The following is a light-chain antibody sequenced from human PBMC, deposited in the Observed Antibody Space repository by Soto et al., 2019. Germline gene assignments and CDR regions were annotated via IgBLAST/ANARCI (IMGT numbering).Light chain of an antibody. V-gene: IGLV2-11*01. J-gene: IGLJ1*01. CDR2: DVN. CDR3: CSYAGSYTHYV. CDR1: SSDVGGYNY. Sequence: QSVLTQPRSVSGAPGQSVTISCTGTSSDVGGYNYVSWYQHHPGKAPKLMIYDVNKRPSGVPDRFSGSKSGNTASLTISGLQAEDEADYYCCSYAGSYTHYVFGTGTKGTV.